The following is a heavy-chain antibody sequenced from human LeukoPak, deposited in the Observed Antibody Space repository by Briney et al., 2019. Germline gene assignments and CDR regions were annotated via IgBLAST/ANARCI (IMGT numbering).Heavy chain of an antibody. CDR1: GFTFDTYA. V-gene: IGHV3-43*02. CDR3: AKAVESGALARPYGMDV. J-gene: IGHJ6*02. Sequence: GGSLRLSCAASGFTFDTYAMHWVRHAPGKGLEWVSLISGDGIRIHYADSVKGRFTISRDNSENSLYLQMSRLMAEETAVDYCAKAVESGALARPYGMDVWGQGTPVTVSS. CDR2: ISGDGIRI. D-gene: IGHD3-3*02.